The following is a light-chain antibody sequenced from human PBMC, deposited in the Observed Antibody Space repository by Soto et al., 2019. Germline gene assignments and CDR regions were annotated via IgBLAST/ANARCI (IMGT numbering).Light chain of an antibody. CDR1: SSNIGAGYD. Sequence: QSVLTQPPSVSGAPGQRVTISCTGSSSNIGAGYDVHWYQQFPGTAPKLLIYANTNRPSGVPDRFSGSKSGTSASLAITGRKAEDEADYYCQSYDSSMSGVFGGGTKLTVL. J-gene: IGLJ3*02. V-gene: IGLV1-40*01. CDR2: ANT. CDR3: QSYDSSMSGV.